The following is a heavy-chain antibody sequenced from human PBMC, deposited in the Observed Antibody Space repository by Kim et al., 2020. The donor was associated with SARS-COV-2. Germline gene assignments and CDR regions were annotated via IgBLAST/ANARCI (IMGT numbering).Heavy chain of an antibody. Sequence: TNNDPSLKSRVTITVDTSRNQFSLNLSSVTAADTAIYYCVSRYSYAYRVDYWGQGTLVTVSS. CDR3: VSRYSYAYRVDY. CDR2: T. V-gene: IGHV4-59*01. J-gene: IGHJ4*02. D-gene: IGHD5-18*01.